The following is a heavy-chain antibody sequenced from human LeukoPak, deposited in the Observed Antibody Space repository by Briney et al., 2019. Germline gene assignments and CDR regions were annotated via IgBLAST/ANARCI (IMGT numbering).Heavy chain of an antibody. CDR3: AKSNGYVLEDI. CDR1: GGSISTSNYY. V-gene: IGHV4-39*07. CDR2: IFYSGST. Sequence: SETLSLTCTVSGGSISTSNYYWGWIRQPPGKGLEWIGNIFYSGSTYYSPSLKSRVTISLDTSRNQFSLKLTSVTAADTAVYYCAKSNGYVLEDIWGKGKMVTVFS. D-gene: IGHD3-22*01. J-gene: IGHJ3*02.